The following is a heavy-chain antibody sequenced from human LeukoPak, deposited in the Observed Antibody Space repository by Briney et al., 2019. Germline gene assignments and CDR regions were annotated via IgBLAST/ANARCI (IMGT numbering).Heavy chain of an antibody. CDR1: GFXFSDHY. D-gene: IGHD3-22*01. Sequence: GGSLRLSCEASGFXFSDHYIDWVRQAPGEGLEWLGRTRNKANSYTTEYAASVKGRFTISRDDSKNSLYLQMNSLKTEDTAVYYCARAYERPYYFDYWGQGTLVTVSS. CDR3: ARAYERPYYFDY. J-gene: IGHJ4*02. CDR2: TRNKANSYTT. V-gene: IGHV3-72*01.